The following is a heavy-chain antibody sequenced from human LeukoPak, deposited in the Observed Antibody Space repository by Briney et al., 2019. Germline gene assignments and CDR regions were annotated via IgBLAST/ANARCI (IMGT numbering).Heavy chain of an antibody. CDR2: IYPVDSET. D-gene: IGHD2-2*02. J-gene: IGHJ4*02. CDR3: ARQGCTTTSCHTIDY. V-gene: IGHV5-51*01. CDR1: GYTYTKSW. Sequence: GESLKISCKGSGYTYTKSWIAWGRQMPGKGLELMGIIYPVDSETRYSPSFQGQVTISVDKSISIAYLQWSSLKASDTDLYYCARQGCTTTSCHTIDYWGQGTLVTVSS.